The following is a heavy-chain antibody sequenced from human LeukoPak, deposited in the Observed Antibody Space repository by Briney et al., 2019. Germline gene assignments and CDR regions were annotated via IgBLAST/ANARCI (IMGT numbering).Heavy chain of an antibody. CDR3: ARQGDIVVVPAATNWFDP. CDR1: GGSISSSSYY. J-gene: IGHJ5*02. Sequence: PSETLSLTCTVSGGSISSSSYYWGWIRQPPGKGLEWIGSIYYSGSTYYNPSLKSRVTISVDTSKNQFSLKLSSVTAADTAVYYCARQGDIVVVPAATNWFDPWGQEPWSPSPQ. CDR2: IYYSGST. D-gene: IGHD2-2*01. V-gene: IGHV4-39*01.